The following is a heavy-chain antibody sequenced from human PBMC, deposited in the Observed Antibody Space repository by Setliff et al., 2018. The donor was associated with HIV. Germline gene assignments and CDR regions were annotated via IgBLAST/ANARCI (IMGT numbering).Heavy chain of an antibody. Sequence: SLTCTVYGGSFSNYYTNWIRQPPGKGLEWIGELSPSGTTRPNPSLQSRVIISLDTSKNQFSLKLTSVTAADTAMYYCAAFLVSPVTTQDYWGQGTLVTVSS. CDR3: AAFLVSPVTTQDY. D-gene: IGHD4-17*01. CDR2: LSPSGTT. V-gene: IGHV4-34*01. CDR1: GGSFSNYY. J-gene: IGHJ4*02.